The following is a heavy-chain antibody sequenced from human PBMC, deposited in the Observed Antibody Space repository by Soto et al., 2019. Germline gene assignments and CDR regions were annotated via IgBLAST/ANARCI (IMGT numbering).Heavy chain of an antibody. J-gene: IGHJ4*02. Sequence: QVQLVESGGGVVQPGRSLRLSCAASGFTFSSYGMHWVRQAPGKGLERVAVISYDGSNKYYADSVKGRFTISRDNSKNTLYLQMNSLRAEDTAVYYCAKDFGSGWYPSFDYWGQGTLVTVSS. V-gene: IGHV3-30*18. D-gene: IGHD6-19*01. CDR1: GFTFSSYG. CDR2: ISYDGSNK. CDR3: AKDFGSGWYPSFDY.